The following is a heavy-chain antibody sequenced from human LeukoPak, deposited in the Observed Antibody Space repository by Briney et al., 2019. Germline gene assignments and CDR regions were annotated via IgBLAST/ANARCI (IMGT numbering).Heavy chain of an antibody. CDR3: ARAIGPRIPRGSHTYDTNWFDP. D-gene: IGHD5-18*01. V-gene: IGHV3-13*01. CDR1: GFTFSSYD. CDR2: IGTADDT. Sequence: GGSLRLSCAASGFTFSSYDMHWVRQATGKGLEWVSAIGTADDTYYPGSVKGRFTISRENAKNSLYLQMNSLRAGDTAVYYCARAIGPRIPRGSHTYDTNWFDPWGQGTLVTVSS. J-gene: IGHJ5*02.